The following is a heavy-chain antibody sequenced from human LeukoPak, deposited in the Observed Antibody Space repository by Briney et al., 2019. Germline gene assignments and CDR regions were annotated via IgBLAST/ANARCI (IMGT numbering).Heavy chain of an antibody. D-gene: IGHD4-23*01. CDR3: ARGDGGGYGGNFDY. J-gene: IGHJ4*02. CDR1: GGSFSGYY. V-gene: IGHV4-34*01. CDR2: INHSGST. Sequence: SETLSLACAVYGGSFSGYYWSWIRQPPGKGLEWIGEINHSGSTNYNPSLKSRVTISVDTSKNQFSLELSSVTAADTAVYYCARGDGGGYGGNFDYWGQGTLVTVSS.